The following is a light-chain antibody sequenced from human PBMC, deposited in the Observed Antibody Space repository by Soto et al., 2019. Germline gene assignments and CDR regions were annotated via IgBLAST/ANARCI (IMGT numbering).Light chain of an antibody. V-gene: IGKV1-9*01. J-gene: IGKJ3*01. CDR3: QQLNSYPLFT. Sequence: DIQLTQSPSFLSASVGDRVTITCRASQGISSYLAWYQQKPGKAPKLLIYAASTLQSGVPSRFSGSGSGTEFTITISSLQPEDFATYYCQQLNSYPLFTFGPGTKVDIK. CDR2: AAS. CDR1: QGISSY.